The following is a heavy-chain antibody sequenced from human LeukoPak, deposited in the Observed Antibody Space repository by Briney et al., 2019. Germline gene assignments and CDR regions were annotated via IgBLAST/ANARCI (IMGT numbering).Heavy chain of an antibody. CDR2: IYYSGST. Sequence: PSETLSLTCTVSGGSISSSSYYWGWIRQPPGKGLEWIGSIYYSGSTYYNPSLKSRVTISVDTSKNLFSLKLSSVTAADTAVYYCVGSSLYYFDYWGQGTLVTVSS. CDR3: VGSSLYYFDY. D-gene: IGHD6-6*01. CDR1: GGSISSSSYY. J-gene: IGHJ4*02. V-gene: IGHV4-39*07.